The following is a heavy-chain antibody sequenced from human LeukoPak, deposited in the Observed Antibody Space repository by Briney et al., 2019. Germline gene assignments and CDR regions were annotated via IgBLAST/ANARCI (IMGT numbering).Heavy chain of an antibody. Sequence: SETLSLTCEVSGDSLSSGGYSWSWIRQPPGKGLEWIGYIRYSGSTYYNPSLKSRVTMSVDTSKNQFSLKLSSVTAADTAVYYCASEAYYYDSSGYYKYWGQGTLVTVSS. CDR2: IRYSGST. CDR1: GDSLSSGGYS. CDR3: ASEAYYYDSSGYYKY. V-gene: IGHV4-30-4*07. D-gene: IGHD3-22*01. J-gene: IGHJ4*02.